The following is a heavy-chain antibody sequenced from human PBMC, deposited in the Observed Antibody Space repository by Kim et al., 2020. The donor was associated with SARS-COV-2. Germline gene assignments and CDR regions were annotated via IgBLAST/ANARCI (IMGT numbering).Heavy chain of an antibody. CDR2: ISYDGSNK. D-gene: IGHD3-22*01. CDR1: GFTFSSYG. CDR3: AKDQVYYYDSSGYYYPTDCCSYYGRDV. V-gene: IGHV3-30*18. Sequence: GGSLRLSCAASGFTFSSYGMHWVRQAPGKGLEWVAVISYDGSNKYYADSVKGRFTISRDNSKNTLYLQMNSLRAEDTAVYYCAKDQVYYYDSSGYYYPTDCCSYYGRDVGGQETAVTV. J-gene: IGHJ6*02.